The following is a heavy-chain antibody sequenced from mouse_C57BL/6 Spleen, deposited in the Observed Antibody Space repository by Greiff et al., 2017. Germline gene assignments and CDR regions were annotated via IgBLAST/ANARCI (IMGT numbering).Heavy chain of an antibody. J-gene: IGHJ4*01. CDR3: ASDGSSYGDYAMDY. CDR1: GYAFSSYW. V-gene: IGHV1-80*01. CDR2: IYPGDGDT. D-gene: IGHD1-1*01. Sequence: LQESGAELVKPGASVKISCKASGYAFSSYWMNWVKQRPGKGLEWIGQIYPGDGDTNYNGKFKGKATLTADKSSSTAYMQLSSLTSEDAAVYFCASDGSSYGDYAMDYWGQGTSVTVSS.